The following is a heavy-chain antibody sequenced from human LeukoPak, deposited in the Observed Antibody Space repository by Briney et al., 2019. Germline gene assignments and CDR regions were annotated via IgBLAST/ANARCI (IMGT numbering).Heavy chain of an antibody. CDR2: IGWNGGNT. CDR3: AKEARGSSWTAFDY. J-gene: IGHJ4*03. Sequence: PGGSLRLSCAASGFTFDDYSMHWVRQAPGKGLEWVSLIGWNGGNTYYADSVKGRFTVSWDKSKNSLYLQMNSLRSEDTALYHCAKEARGSSWTAFDYWGHVALVTVAS. D-gene: IGHD6-13*01. CDR1: GFTFDDYS. V-gene: IGHV3-43*01.